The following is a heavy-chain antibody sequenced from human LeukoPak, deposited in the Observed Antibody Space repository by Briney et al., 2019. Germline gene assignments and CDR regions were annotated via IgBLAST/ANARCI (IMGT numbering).Heavy chain of an antibody. Sequence: ASVKLSCKSSGYTLTAYYMHWVRHAPGQGLERMGIINPSVGSTTYAQKFQDRVTMTRDTSTSTVYMELSSLRSEDTAVYYCARCLYSNSCDYWGQGTLVTVSS. CDR1: GYTLTAYY. CDR2: INPSVGST. CDR3: ARCLYSNSCDY. D-gene: IGHD6-6*01. V-gene: IGHV1-46*01. J-gene: IGHJ4*02.